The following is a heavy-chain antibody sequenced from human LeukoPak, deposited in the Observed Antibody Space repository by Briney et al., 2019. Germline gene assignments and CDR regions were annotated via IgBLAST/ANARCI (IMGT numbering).Heavy chain of an antibody. CDR2: ISSGGFT. CDR1: GFTVNNNY. V-gene: IGHV3-53*01. Sequence: GGSLRLSCAASGFTVNNNYMSWVRQPPGKGLEWVSVISSGGFTSIADYVRGRFTISRDNSKHTVYLHMNSLRGEDTAVYYCAREVFTPSYNYYYMDVWGKGTMVIVSS. CDR3: AREVFTPSYNYYYMDV. J-gene: IGHJ6*03. D-gene: IGHD2-2*02.